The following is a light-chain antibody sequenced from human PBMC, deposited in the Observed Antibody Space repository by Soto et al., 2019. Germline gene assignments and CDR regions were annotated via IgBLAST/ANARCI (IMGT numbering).Light chain of an antibody. Sequence: QSALTQPASVSGSPGQSSTISCTGTSSDVGGYNYVSWYQQHPGKAPKLMIYDVRNRPSGVSNRFSGSKSVNTASLTISGLQAEDEADYYCSSYTSSSTLGVFGTGTKLTVL. CDR3: SSYTSSSTLGV. CDR1: SSDVGGYNY. J-gene: IGLJ1*01. CDR2: DVR. V-gene: IGLV2-14*01.